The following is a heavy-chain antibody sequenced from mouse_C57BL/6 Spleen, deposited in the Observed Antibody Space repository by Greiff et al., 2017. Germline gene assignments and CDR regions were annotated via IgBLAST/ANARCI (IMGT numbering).Heavy chain of an antibody. J-gene: IGHJ2*01. V-gene: IGHV1-59*01. CDR1: GYTFTSYW. Sequence: QVQLQQPGAELVRPGTSVKLSCKASGYTFTSYWMHWVKQRPGQGLEWIGVIDPSDSYTNYNQKFKGKATLTVDTSSSTAYMQLSSLTSEDSAVYSCARGGDYWGQGTTLTVSS. CDR2: IDPSDSYT. CDR3: ARGGDY.